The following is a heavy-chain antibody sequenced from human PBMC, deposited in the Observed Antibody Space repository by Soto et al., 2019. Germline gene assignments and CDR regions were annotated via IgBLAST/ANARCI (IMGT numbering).Heavy chain of an antibody. CDR1: GGSISSGDYY. CDR2: IYYSGST. D-gene: IGHD3-22*01. CDR3: ARDHRDSSGFYGMDV. Sequence: SETLSLTCTVSGGSISSGDYYWSWIRQPPGKGLEWIGYIYYSGSTYYNPSLKSRVTISVDTSKNQFSLKLSSVTAADTAVYYCARDHRDSSGFYGMDVWGQGTTVTVPS. J-gene: IGHJ6*02. V-gene: IGHV4-30-4*01.